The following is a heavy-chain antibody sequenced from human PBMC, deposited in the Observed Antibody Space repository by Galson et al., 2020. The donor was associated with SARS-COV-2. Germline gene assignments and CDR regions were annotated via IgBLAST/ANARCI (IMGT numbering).Heavy chain of an antibody. CDR2: IYTSGST. J-gene: IGHJ5*02. CDR1: GGSISSYY. Sequence: ETSETLSLTCTVSGGSISSYYWSWIRQPAGKGLEWIGRIYTSGSTNYNPSLKSRVTMSVDTSKNQFSLKLSSVTAADTAVYYCARGLFLYYDFWSGQGNWFDPWGQGTLVTVSS. V-gene: IGHV4-4*07. CDR3: ARGLFLYYDFWSGQGNWFDP. D-gene: IGHD3-3*01.